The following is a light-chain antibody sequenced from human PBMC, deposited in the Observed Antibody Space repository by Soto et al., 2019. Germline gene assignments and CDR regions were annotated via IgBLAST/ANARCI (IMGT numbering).Light chain of an antibody. J-gene: IGKJ3*01. CDR2: AAS. Sequence: EIVMTQSTATLSVSPGERATLSCRASQSVSGNLAWYQQKPGQAPRLLIYAASTRATGIPARFSGSGSGTEFTLIISSLQSEDFAVYYCQQYNNWPPITFGPGTKVDIK. CDR3: QQYNNWPPIT. CDR1: QSVSGN. V-gene: IGKV3-15*01.